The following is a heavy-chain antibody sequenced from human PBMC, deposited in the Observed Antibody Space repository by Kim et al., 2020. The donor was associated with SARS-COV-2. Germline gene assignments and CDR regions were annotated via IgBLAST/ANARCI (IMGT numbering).Heavy chain of an antibody. CDR2: YSGGST. J-gene: IGHJ4*02. Sequence: YSGGSTYYADSVKGRFTISRDNSKNTLYLQMNSLRAEDTAVYYCAAQLGYWGQGTLVTVSS. V-gene: IGHV3-53*01. CDR3: AAQLGY. D-gene: IGHD1-1*01.